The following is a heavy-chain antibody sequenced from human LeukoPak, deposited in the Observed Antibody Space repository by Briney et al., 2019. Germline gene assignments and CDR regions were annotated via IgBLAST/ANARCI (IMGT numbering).Heavy chain of an antibody. CDR2: ISYDGSNK. J-gene: IGHJ4*02. CDR3: AKSRGDLIDY. Sequence: GGSLRLSCTASGFTFSSYGMHWVRQAPGKGLEWVAVISYDGSNKYYADSVKGRFTISRDNSKNTLYLQMNSLRAEDTAVYYCAKSRGDLIDYWGQGTLVTVSS. V-gene: IGHV3-30*18. CDR1: GFTFSSYG. D-gene: IGHD3-16*01.